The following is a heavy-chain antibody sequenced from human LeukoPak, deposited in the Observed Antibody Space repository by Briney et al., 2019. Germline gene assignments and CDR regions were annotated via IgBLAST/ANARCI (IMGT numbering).Heavy chain of an antibody. CDR3: AKSPAAAGPTFFDY. J-gene: IGHJ4*02. V-gene: IGHV3-23*01. D-gene: IGHD6-13*01. CDR1: GFTFSSYV. Sequence: GSLRLSCAASGFTFSSYVMTWVRQAPGKGLEWVSAISGSGDNTYYADSVKGRFTISRDNSKNTLYLQMNSLRAGDTAVYYCAKSPAAAGPTFFDYWGQGTLVTVSS. CDR2: ISGSGDNT.